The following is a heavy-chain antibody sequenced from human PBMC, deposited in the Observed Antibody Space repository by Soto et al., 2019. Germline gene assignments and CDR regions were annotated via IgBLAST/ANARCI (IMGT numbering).Heavy chain of an antibody. J-gene: IGHJ4*02. D-gene: IGHD3-16*01. Sequence: GGSLRLSCAASGFSFSTYWMSWVRQVPGTGLEWVANIKADGSETYYVDSVRGRFTISRDNAKTSLFLQLNSLRAEDTAVYYCAKGGHIDFCGQGTLVTVSS. V-gene: IGHV3-7*03. CDR2: IKADGSET. CDR3: AKGGHIDF. CDR1: GFSFSTYW.